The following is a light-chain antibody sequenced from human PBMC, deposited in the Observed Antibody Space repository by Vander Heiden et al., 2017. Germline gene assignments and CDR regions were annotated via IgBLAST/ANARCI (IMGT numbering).Light chain of an antibody. CDR3: GTWDTSLSVVV. V-gene: IGLV1-51*01. J-gene: IGLJ2*01. Sequence: QKVTISCSGSSSNIGSTYVSWYQQLPGTAPKLLIYDNNKRPSGIPDRCSGSKSGTSATLGITGVQTGDEADYYCGTWDTSLSVVVFGGGTKLTVL. CDR1: SSNIGSTY. CDR2: DNN.